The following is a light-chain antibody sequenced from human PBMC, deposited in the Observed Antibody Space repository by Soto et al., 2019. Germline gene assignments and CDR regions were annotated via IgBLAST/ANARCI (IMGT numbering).Light chain of an antibody. CDR2: DAS. CDR3: QQDVRSRGA. J-gene: IGKJ4*01. CDR1: QSVRSN. V-gene: IGKV3-20*01. Sequence: GTPSCRASQSVRSNSAWYQQKPGQAPRLLIYDASKRSTGIPARFSGSGSGTDFTLTISRLEAEDFAVYYCQQDVRSRGAFGRGTKVDIK.